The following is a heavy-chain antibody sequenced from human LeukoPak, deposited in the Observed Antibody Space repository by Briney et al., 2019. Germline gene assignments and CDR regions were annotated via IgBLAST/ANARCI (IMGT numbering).Heavy chain of an antibody. CDR3: AKRLPVVGDRNRAFDY. D-gene: IGHD2-21*02. V-gene: IGHV3-23*01. J-gene: IGHJ4*02. CDR1: AFTFSNYA. Sequence: GGSLRLSCAASAFTFSNYAMNWVRQAPGKGLEWVSVITSGGSTYYADSVKGRFTISRDNSKNTLYLQMNSLRAEDTAVYYCAKRLPVVGDRNRAFDYWGQGTLLTVSS. CDR2: ITSGGST.